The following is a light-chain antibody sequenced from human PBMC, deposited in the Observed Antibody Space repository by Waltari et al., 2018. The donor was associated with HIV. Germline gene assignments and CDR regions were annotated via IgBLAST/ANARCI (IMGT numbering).Light chain of an antibody. J-gene: IGLJ2*01. V-gene: IGLV1-51*01. CDR3: GTWDSSLSAVV. Sequence: QSVLTQPPSVSAAPGQKVTISCSGSSSNIGNNYVSWYQQLPGTAPKLHIYDNKKRPSGIPDRFSGSKSGTSATLGITGLQTGDEADYYCGTWDSSLSAVVFGGGTKLTVL. CDR2: DNK. CDR1: SSNIGNNY.